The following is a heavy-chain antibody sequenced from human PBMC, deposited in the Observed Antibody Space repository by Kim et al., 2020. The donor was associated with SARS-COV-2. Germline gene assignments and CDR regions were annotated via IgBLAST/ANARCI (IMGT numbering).Heavy chain of an antibody. Sequence: YNPSLKSRVTISVDTSKNQFSLKLSSVTAADTAVYYCAKERIARSNWFDPWGQGTLVTVSS. V-gene: IGHV4-34*01. D-gene: IGHD6-6*01. CDR3: AKERIARSNWFDP. J-gene: IGHJ5*02.